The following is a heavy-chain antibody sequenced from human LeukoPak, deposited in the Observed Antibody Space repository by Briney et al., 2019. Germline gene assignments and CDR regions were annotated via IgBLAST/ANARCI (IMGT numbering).Heavy chain of an antibody. V-gene: IGHV5-51*01. CDR3: ARLAGNWFDP. Sequence: GESLKISCKGSGYSFTSYWIGCVRQMPGKGLEGMGIIYPGDSDTRYSPSFQGQVTISADKSISTAYLQWSSLKALETAMYYCARLAGNWFDPWGQGNLVTVSS. CDR2: IYPGDSDT. J-gene: IGHJ5*02. CDR1: GYSFTSYW.